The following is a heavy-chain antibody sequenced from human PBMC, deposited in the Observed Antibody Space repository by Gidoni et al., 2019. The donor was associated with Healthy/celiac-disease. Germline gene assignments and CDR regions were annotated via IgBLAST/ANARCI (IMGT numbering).Heavy chain of an antibody. J-gene: IGHJ4*02. Sequence: QVQLQESGPGLVKPSQTLSLTCPVSGGSISSGSYYWGWIRQPAGKGLEWIGRIYTSGSTNYNPSLKSRVTISGDTSKNQFSLKLSSVTAADTAVYYCARASGYSSSWLNYWGQGTLVTVSS. CDR1: GGSISSGSYY. V-gene: IGHV4-61*02. D-gene: IGHD6-13*01. CDR2: IYTSGST. CDR3: ARASGYSSSWLNY.